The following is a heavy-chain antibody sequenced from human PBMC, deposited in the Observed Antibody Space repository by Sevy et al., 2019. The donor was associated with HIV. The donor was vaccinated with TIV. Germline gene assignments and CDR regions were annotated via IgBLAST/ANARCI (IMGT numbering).Heavy chain of an antibody. D-gene: IGHD6-19*01. CDR3: ARGNSSGWYDY. CDR1: GGSFSGYY. CDR2: INHSGST. V-gene: IGHV4-34*01. Sequence: SETLSLTCAVYGGSFSGYYWSWIRQPPGKGLEWIGEINHSGSTNYNPSLKSRVTISVDTSKNQFSLMLSSVTAADTAVYYCARGNSSGWYDYWGQGTLVTVSS. J-gene: IGHJ4*02.